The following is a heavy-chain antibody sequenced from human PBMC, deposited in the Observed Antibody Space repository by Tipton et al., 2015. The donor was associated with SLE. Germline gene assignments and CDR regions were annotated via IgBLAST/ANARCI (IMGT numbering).Heavy chain of an antibody. CDR3: ARGAWAAAGH. D-gene: IGHD6-13*01. CDR2: IYSGGST. J-gene: IGHJ4*02. V-gene: IGHV3-66*01. CDR1: GFTVTTKY. Sequence: SLRLSCAASGFTVTTKYMSWVRQAPGKGLQWVSVIYSGGSTYYTDSVKGRFTISRDNSKNTLYLQMNSLRAEDTAVYYCARGAWAAAGHWGQGTLVTVSS.